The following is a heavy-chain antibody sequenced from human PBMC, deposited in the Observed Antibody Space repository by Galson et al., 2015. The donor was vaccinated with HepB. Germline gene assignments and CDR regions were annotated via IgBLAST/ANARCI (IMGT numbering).Heavy chain of an antibody. Sequence: SVKVSCKASGYTFTSYAMHWVRQAPGQRLEWMGWINAGNGNTKYSQKFQGRVTITRDTSASTAYMELSSLRSEDTAVYYCARAQLLLWFGELSTDYYGMDVWGQGTTVTVSS. J-gene: IGHJ6*02. CDR1: GYTFTSYA. V-gene: IGHV1-3*01. D-gene: IGHD3-10*01. CDR2: INAGNGNT. CDR3: ARAQLLLWFGELSTDYYGMDV.